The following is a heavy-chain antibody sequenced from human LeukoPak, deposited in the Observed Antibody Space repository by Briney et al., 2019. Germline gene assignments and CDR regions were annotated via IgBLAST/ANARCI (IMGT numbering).Heavy chain of an antibody. CDR3: ARGSTVTTQDY. Sequence: ASVKVSCKASGYTFTSYYMHWVRQATGQGLEWMGIINPSGGSTSYAQKFQGRVTMTRDMSTSTVYMELSSLRSEDTAVYYCARGSTVTTQDYWGQGTLVTVSS. J-gene: IGHJ4*02. D-gene: IGHD4-17*01. V-gene: IGHV1-46*01. CDR2: INPSGGST. CDR1: GYTFTSYY.